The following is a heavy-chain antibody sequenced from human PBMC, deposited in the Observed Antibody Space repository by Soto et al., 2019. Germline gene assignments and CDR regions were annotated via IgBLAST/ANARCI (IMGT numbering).Heavy chain of an antibody. CDR1: GFTFSSYA. V-gene: IGHV3-23*01. CDR3: AKALASYSSSWYLPPPGYGMDV. D-gene: IGHD6-13*01. J-gene: IGHJ6*02. CDR2: ISGSGGST. Sequence: GGSLRLSCAASGFTFSSYAMSWVRQAPGKGLEWVSAISGSGGSTYYADSVKGRFTISRDNSKNTLYLQMNSLRAEDTAVYYCAKALASYSSSWYLPPPGYGMDVWGQGTTVTVSS.